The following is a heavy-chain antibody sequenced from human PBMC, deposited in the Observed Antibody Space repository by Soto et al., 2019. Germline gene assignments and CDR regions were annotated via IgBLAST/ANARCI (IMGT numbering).Heavy chain of an antibody. V-gene: IGHV3-7*01. D-gene: IGHD5-18*01. Sequence: GGSLRLSCAASGFMFSAYWMSWVRQAPGKGLEWVANIHGDGGKIYYADSVKGRFTISRDNAKRSLYLQMNSLRAEDTAVYYCARDFYGGYTYGPGDYWGQGALVTVSS. J-gene: IGHJ4*02. CDR2: IHGDGGKI. CDR1: GFMFSAYW. CDR3: ARDFYGGYTYGPGDY.